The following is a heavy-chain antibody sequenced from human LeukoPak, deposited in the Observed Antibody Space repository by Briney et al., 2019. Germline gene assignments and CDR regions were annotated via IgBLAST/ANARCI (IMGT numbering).Heavy chain of an antibody. CDR2: IYYSGST. CDR1: GGSISSYY. V-gene: IGHV4-59*04. CDR3: ARTYYYYYYIDV. Sequence: SETLSLTCTVSGGSISSYYWSWIRQPPGKGLEWIGYIYYSGSTYYTPSLKSRVTISVDTSKNQFSLKLSSVTAADTAVYYCARTYYYYYYIDVWGKGTTVTISS. J-gene: IGHJ6*03.